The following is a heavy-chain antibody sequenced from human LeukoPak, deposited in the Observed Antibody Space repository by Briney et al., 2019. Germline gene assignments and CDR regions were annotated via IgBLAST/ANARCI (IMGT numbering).Heavy chain of an antibody. CDR1: GGSFSGYY. J-gene: IGHJ6*03. V-gene: IGHV4-59*01. CDR3: ARDAASPYYYYYFMDV. CDR2: IYYSGST. Sequence: SETLSLTCAVYGGSFSGYYWSWIRQPPGKGLEWIGYIYYSGSTNYNPSLKSRVTISVDTSKNQFSLKLSSVTAADTAVYYCARDAASPYYYYYFMDVWGKGTTVTISS.